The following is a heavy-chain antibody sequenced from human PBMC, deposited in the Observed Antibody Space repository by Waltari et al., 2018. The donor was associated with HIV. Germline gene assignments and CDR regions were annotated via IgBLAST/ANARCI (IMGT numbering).Heavy chain of an antibody. D-gene: IGHD2-15*01. Sequence: EVQLVESGGGLVQPGGSLRLSCAASAILVVNHSRSWVRQAPGKGLEWVSVIYSGGSTYYAESVRGRFTISRDNSKNTLYLQMNSLRVEDTAVYYCARDYRGESGGSPFDYWGQGTLVTVSS. CDR2: IYSGGST. CDR3: ARDYRGESGGSPFDY. V-gene: IGHV3-66*01. CDR1: AILVVNHS. J-gene: IGHJ4*02.